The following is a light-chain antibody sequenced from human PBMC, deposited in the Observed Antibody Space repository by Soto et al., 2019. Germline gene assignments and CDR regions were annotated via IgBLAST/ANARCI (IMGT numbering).Light chain of an antibody. CDR1: QSVGNNF. Sequence: EIALTQSPGTLSLSPGERATLSCRASQSVGNNFLAWYQQKPGQPPRLLVFHASTRATGIPDRFSGGGSGADFTLIISRLEPEDFAVYYCHQYANAPLTFGGGTKVEIK. CDR3: HQYANAPLT. J-gene: IGKJ4*01. CDR2: HAS. V-gene: IGKV3-20*01.